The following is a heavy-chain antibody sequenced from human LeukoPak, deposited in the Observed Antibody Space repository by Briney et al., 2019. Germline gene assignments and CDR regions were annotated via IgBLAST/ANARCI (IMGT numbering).Heavy chain of an antibody. J-gene: IGHJ4*02. CDR2: ISAYNGNT. CDR1: GYTFTSYG. Sequence: ASVKVSCKASGYTFTSYGISWVRQAPGQGLEWMGWISAYNGNTNYAQKLQGRVTTTTDTSTSTAYMELRSLRSDDTAVYYCAIYDSSGYYSFNWGQGTLVTVSS. D-gene: IGHD3-22*01. CDR3: AIYDSSGYYSFN. V-gene: IGHV1-18*01.